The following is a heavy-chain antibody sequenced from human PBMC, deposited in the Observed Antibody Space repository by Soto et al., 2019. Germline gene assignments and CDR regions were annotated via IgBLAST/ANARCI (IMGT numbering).Heavy chain of an antibody. Sequence: SETLSLTCTVSGGSISSYYWSWIRQPPGKGLEWIGYIYYSGSTNYNPSLKSRVTISVDTSKNQFSLKLSSVTAADTAVYYCARNDYGDLSNFDYWGQGTLVTVSS. V-gene: IGHV4-59*01. J-gene: IGHJ4*02. CDR3: ARNDYGDLSNFDY. CDR1: GGSISSYY. D-gene: IGHD4-17*01. CDR2: IYYSGST.